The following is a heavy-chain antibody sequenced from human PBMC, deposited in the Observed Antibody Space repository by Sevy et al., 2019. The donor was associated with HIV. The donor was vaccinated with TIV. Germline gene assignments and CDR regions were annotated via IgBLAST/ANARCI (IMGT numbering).Heavy chain of an antibody. CDR2: IKSDGSST. D-gene: IGHD1-26*01. Sequence: GGSLRLSCAASGFTFSSYWMHWVRQVPGKGLVWVSRIKSDGSSTSYADSVKGRLPISRDNAKNTLYLQMNSLRAEDTAVYYCARDRSGSYHVSDNWFDPWGQGTLVTVSS. CDR3: ARDRSGSYHVSDNWFDP. J-gene: IGHJ5*02. V-gene: IGHV3-74*01. CDR1: GFTFSSYW.